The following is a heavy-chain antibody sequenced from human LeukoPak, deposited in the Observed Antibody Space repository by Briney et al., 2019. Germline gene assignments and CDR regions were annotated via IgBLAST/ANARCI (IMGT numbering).Heavy chain of an antibody. CDR1: GFTFSSYW. Sequence: GGSLRLSCAASGFTFSSYWMSWVRQAPGKGLEWVANIKQDGSEKYYVDSVKGRFTISRDNAKNSLYLQMNSLRAEDTAVYYCARAPIVVVPAATYNWFDPWGQGTLVTVSS. J-gene: IGHJ5*02. V-gene: IGHV3-7*01. CDR3: ARAPIVVVPAATYNWFDP. D-gene: IGHD2-2*01. CDR2: IKQDGSEK.